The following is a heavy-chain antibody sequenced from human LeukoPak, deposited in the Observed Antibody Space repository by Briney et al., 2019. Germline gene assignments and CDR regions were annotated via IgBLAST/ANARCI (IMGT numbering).Heavy chain of an antibody. V-gene: IGHV3-64*01. CDR2: ISSNGGST. CDR3: AREHSGYDFPGRDYYYMDV. D-gene: IGHD5-12*01. J-gene: IGHJ6*03. Sequence: GGSLRLSCAASGFTFSSYAMHWVRQAPGKGLEYVSAISSNGGSTYYANSVKGRFTISRDNSKNTLYLQMGSLRAEDMAVYYCAREHSGYDFPGRDYYYMDVWGKGTTVTVSS. CDR1: GFTFSSYA.